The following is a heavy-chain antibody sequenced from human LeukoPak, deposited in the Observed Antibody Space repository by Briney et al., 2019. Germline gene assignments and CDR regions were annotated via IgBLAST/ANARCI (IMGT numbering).Heavy chain of an antibody. CDR3: ARRQIAVADYFDY. J-gene: IGHJ4*02. Sequence: SETLSLTCTVSGGSLSSSSYYWGWIRQPPGKGLEWIGSIYYSGSTYYNPSLKSRVTISVDTSKNQFSLKLSSVTAADTAVYYCARRQIAVADYFDYWGQGTLVTVSS. CDR2: IYYSGST. V-gene: IGHV4-39*01. D-gene: IGHD6-19*01. CDR1: GGSLSSSSYY.